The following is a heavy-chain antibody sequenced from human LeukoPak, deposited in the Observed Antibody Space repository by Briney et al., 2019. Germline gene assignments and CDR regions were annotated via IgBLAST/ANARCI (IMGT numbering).Heavy chain of an antibody. D-gene: IGHD3-10*01. Sequence: QPGGSLRLSCEVSGFTFKTHDMTWVRQAPGKGLEWVSTISGSGDATYYADSVKGRFTISRDNSKNTLFLQMNSLRAQDTAIYYCAKASYYLGYYYGMDVWGQGTTVTVSS. CDR3: AKASYYLGYYYGMDV. CDR2: ISGSGDAT. V-gene: IGHV3-23*01. CDR1: GFTFKTHD. J-gene: IGHJ6*02.